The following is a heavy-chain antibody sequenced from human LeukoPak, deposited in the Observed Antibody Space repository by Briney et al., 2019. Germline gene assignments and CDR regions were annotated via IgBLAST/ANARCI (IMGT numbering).Heavy chain of an antibody. D-gene: IGHD2-15*01. CDR1: GYIFTSYW. Sequence: GESLQISCNGPGYIFTSYWIGWVRQLPGKGLEWMGIIYPRDSDTRYSPSFQGQVTISADKSISTAYLQWSSLKASDTAMYYCARQAVRNLVEPFDYWGQGTLVTVSS. V-gene: IGHV5-51*01. J-gene: IGHJ4*02. CDR2: IYPRDSDT. CDR3: ARQAVRNLVEPFDY.